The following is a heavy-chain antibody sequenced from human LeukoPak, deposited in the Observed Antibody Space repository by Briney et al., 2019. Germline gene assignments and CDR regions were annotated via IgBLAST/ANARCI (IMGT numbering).Heavy chain of an antibody. D-gene: IGHD3-22*01. V-gene: IGHV4-61*05. Sequence: SETLSLTCTVSYGSISDISYYWGWIRQPPGKGLEWIGYIYYSGSTNYKPSLKSRVTISVDTSKNQFSLKLSSVTAADTAVYYCARVTGYMIEDYFDYWGQGTLVTVSS. J-gene: IGHJ4*02. CDR1: YGSISDISYY. CDR3: ARVTGYMIEDYFDY. CDR2: IYYSGST.